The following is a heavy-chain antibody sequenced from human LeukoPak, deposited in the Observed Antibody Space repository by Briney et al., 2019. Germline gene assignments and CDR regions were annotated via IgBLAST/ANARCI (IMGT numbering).Heavy chain of an antibody. J-gene: IGHJ4*02. Sequence: ASVKVSCKASGYTFTGYYMHWVRQAPGQGLEWMGWINPNSGGTNYAQKFQGRVTMTRDTSVSTAYMELSRLRSDDTAVYYCAADTPSLAYCGGDCYWPQSYNYWGQGTLVTVSS. CDR1: GYTFTGYY. CDR2: INPNSGGT. V-gene: IGHV1-2*02. D-gene: IGHD2-21*02. CDR3: AADTPSLAYCGGDCYWPQSYNY.